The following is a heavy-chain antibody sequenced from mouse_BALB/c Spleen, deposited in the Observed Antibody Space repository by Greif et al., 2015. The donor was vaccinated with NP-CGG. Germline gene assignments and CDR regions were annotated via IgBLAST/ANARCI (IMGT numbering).Heavy chain of an antibody. V-gene: IGHV14-3*02. CDR2: IDPANGNT. D-gene: IGHD1-2*01. J-gene: IGHJ2*01. CDR3: ARGLLRLREYFDY. Sequence: EVKLQESGAELVKPGASVKLSCTASGFNIKDTYMHWVKQRPEQGLEWIGRIDPANGNTKYDPKFQGKATITADTSSNTAYLQLSSLTSEDTAVYYCARGLLRLREYFDYWGQGTTLTVSS. CDR1: GFNIKDTY.